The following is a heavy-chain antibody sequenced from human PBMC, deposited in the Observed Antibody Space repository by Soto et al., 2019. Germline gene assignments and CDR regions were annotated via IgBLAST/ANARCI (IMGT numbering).Heavy chain of an antibody. CDR3: ARGLHSLFDY. CDR2: LWYDGNNK. V-gene: IGHV3-33*01. CDR1: GFTSSNYG. Sequence: QVQLVEYGGGLVNPGGSLRPSCAASGFTSSNYGRNRARKAPGKGLEWVAVLWYDGNNKYYADSVKGRFTISRDNSNNTLYVQMTSLRAEDTAVYYCARGLHSLFDYWGQGTLVTVSS. J-gene: IGHJ4*02. D-gene: IGHD2-21*01.